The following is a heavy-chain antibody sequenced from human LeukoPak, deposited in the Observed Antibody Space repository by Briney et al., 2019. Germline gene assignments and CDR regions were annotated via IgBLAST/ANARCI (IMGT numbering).Heavy chain of an antibody. CDR3: ARDRRQAPAAIDY. J-gene: IGHJ4*02. CDR1: GGSISSYY. D-gene: IGHD2-2*01. CDR2: IYYSGST. Sequence: SETLSLTCTVSGGSISSYYWNWIRQPPGKGLEWIGYIYYSGSTNYNPSLKSRVIISVNRSKNQFSLQLASVTAADTAVYFCARDRRQAPAAIDYWGQGALVTVSS. V-gene: IGHV4-59*12.